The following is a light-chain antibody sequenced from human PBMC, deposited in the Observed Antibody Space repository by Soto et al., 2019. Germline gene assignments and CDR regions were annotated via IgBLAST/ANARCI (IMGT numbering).Light chain of an antibody. J-gene: IGKJ4*01. CDR2: RVS. Sequence: DVAMTQSPLSLPVTLGQPASISCRSSQSLVYSDGNTYLDWFQQMPGQSPRRLIYRVSNRDSGVPDRFSGSGSGTEFTLKISRVEAEDVGIYYCMQGIQWPLTFGGGTKVEIK. CDR1: QSLVYSDGNTY. CDR3: MQGIQWPLT. V-gene: IGKV2-30*01.